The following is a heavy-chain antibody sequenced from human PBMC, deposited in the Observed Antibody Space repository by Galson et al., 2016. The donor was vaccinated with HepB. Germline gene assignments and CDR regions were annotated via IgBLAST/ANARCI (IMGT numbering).Heavy chain of an antibody. J-gene: IGHJ2*01. Sequence: SETLSLTCTVSGGSISSYYWSWIRQPPGKGLEWIGYIYYSGSTKYNPSLKSRVTISIDTSKNQFSLQLSSVTAADTAVYFCARLSHYSSNWYFSLWGRGTLVTVSS. CDR3: ARLSHYSSNWYFSL. V-gene: IGHV4-59*01. CDR1: GGSISSYY. D-gene: IGHD6-13*01. CDR2: IYYSGST.